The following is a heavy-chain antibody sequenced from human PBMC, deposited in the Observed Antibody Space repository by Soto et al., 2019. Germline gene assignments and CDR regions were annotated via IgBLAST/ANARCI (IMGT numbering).Heavy chain of an antibody. CDR2: IWYDGSNK. CDR3: ATLGDSSGWYYFDY. J-gene: IGHJ4*01. D-gene: IGHD6-19*01. CDR1: GFTFSSYG. V-gene: IGHV3-33*01. Sequence: GESLKISCAASGFTFSSYGMHWVRQAPGKGLEWVAVIWYDGSNKYYADSVKGRFTISRDNSKNTLYLQMNSLRAEDTAVYYCATLGDSSGWYYFDYWGHGTLVTVSS.